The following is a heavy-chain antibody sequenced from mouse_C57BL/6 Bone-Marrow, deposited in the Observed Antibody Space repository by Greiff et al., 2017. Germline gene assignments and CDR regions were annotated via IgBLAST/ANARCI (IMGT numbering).Heavy chain of an antibody. CDR2: IDPSDSYT. Sequence: QVQLQQPGAELVRPGTSVKLSCKASGYTFTSYWMHWVKQRPGQGLEWIGVIDPSDSYTNYNQKFKGKATLTVDTSSSTAYMQLSSLTSEDSAVYYCARDCDYDGGYAMDYWGQGTSVTVSS. D-gene: IGHD2-4*01. CDR3: ARDCDYDGGYAMDY. J-gene: IGHJ4*01. V-gene: IGHV1-59*01. CDR1: GYTFTSYW.